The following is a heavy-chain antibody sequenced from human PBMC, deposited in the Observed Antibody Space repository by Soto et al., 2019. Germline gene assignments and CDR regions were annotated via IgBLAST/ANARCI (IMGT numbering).Heavy chain of an antibody. D-gene: IGHD3-10*01. CDR2: IYYSGST. CDR3: ARGRVSGPMVRGVIPRFFAY. V-gene: IGHV4-31*03. CDR1: GGSISSGGYY. J-gene: IGHJ4*02. Sequence: QVQLQESGPGLVKPSQTLSLTCTVSGGSISSGGYYWSWIRQHPGKGLEWIGYIYYSGSTYYNPSLKSRVTISVDTSKNQSSLKLSSVTAADTAVYYCARGRVSGPMVRGVIPRFFAYWGQGTLVTVSS.